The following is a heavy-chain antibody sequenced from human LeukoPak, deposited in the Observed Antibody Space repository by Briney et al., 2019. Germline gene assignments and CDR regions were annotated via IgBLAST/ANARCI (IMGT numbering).Heavy chain of an antibody. D-gene: IGHD3-22*01. Sequence: SETLSLTCTVSGGSISSYYWSWIRQPPGKGLEWIGYIHTSGSTNYNPSLKSRVTISVDTSKNQFSLKLSSVTAADTAVYYCARHAYYYDSSGYDWFDPWGQGTLVTVSS. J-gene: IGHJ5*02. V-gene: IGHV4-4*09. CDR2: IHTSGST. CDR1: GGSISSYY. CDR3: ARHAYYYDSSGYDWFDP.